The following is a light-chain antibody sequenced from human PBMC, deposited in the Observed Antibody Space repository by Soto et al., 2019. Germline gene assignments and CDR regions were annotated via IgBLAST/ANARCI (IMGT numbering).Light chain of an antibody. J-gene: IGKJ1*01. CDR2: AVS. V-gene: IGKV1-17*01. CDR3: LQHHSYPQT. CDR1: QGIKND. Sequence: DIQMTQSPSSLSASVGDGVTITCRASQGIKNDLAWYQQKPGKAPKRLIYAVSSLQSEVPSRFSGSGSGTEFTLTISSLQPEDVATYYCLQHHSYPQTFGQGTTGDIK.